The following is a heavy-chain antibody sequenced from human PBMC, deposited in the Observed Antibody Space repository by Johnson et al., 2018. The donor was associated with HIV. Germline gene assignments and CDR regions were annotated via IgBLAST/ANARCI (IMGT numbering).Heavy chain of an antibody. CDR2: ISYDGSNK. CDR1: GFTFSSYA. D-gene: IGHD3-10*01. Sequence: VQLVESGGGVVQPGRSLRLSCAASGFTFSSYAMHWVRQAPGKGLEWVAVISYDGSNKYYADSVKGRFTISRDNSKNTLDLQMNSLKTEDTAVYYCTTDLELAGLWFGELWDDAFDIWGQGTMVTVSS. J-gene: IGHJ3*02. CDR3: TTDLELAGLWFGELWDDAFDI. V-gene: IGHV3-30-3*01.